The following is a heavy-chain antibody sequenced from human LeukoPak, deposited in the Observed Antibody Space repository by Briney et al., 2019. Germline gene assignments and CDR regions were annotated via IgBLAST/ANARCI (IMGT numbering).Heavy chain of an antibody. J-gene: IGHJ6*03. CDR1: GYTFTGYY. D-gene: IGHD3-9*01. Sequence: ASVKVSCKASGYTFTGYYMHWVRQAPGQGLEWMGRINPNSGGTNYAKKFQGRVTMTRDTSISTAYMELSRLRSDDTAVYYCAMNVLRYFDWLLDDYYMDVWGKGTTVTVSS. CDR2: INPNSGGT. CDR3: AMNVLRYFDWLLDDYYMDV. V-gene: IGHV1-2*06.